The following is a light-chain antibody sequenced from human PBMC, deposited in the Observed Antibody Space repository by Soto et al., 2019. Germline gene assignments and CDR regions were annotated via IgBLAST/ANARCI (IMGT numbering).Light chain of an antibody. CDR2: DAS. J-gene: IGKJ4*01. CDR1: QNINNY. V-gene: IGKV1-33*01. CDR3: QQYKSYPLT. Sequence: DIQMAQSPSSLSASVGDRVTITCQASQNINNYLNWYQQKPGRAPKLLIYDASNLEAGVPSRFRGSGSGTEFTLTISSVQPDDFATYYCQQYKSYPLTFGGGPKVDIK.